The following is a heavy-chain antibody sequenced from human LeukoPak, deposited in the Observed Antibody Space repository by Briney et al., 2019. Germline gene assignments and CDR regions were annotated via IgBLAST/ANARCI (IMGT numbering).Heavy chain of an antibody. CDR2: TRNKANSYTT. CDR3: TRLCSGGTCYSDY. Sequence: PGGSLRLSCAASGFTFSDHYMDWVRQAPGKGLEWVGRTRNKANSYTTEYAASVKGRFTISRDDSKNSLYLQMNSLKTEDTAVYYCTRLCSGGTCYSDYWGQGTLVTVSS. CDR1: GFTFSDHY. D-gene: IGHD2-15*01. V-gene: IGHV3-72*01. J-gene: IGHJ4*02.